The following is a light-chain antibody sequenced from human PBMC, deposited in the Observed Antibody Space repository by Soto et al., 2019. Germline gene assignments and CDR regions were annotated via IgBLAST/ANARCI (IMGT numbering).Light chain of an antibody. V-gene: IGKV3-15*01. Sequence: EIGMTQSPATLSVSPGERATLSCRASQSININLAWYQQKPGQAPRLLIYGASTRATGLPARFSGSGSGTEFTLTISRLEPEDFAVYYCQQYGSSGTFGQGTKVDIK. CDR2: GAS. CDR1: QSININ. J-gene: IGKJ1*01. CDR3: QQYGSSGT.